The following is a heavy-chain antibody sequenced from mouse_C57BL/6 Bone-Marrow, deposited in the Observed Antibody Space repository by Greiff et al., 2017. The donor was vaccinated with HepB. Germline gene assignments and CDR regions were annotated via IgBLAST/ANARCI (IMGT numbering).Heavy chain of an antibody. CDR3: ARYPYSRSWYFDV. V-gene: IGHV1-81*01. CDR1: GYTFTSYG. CDR2: IYPRSGNT. Sequence: VHLVESGAELARPGASVKLSCKASGYTFTSYGISWVKQRTGQGLEWIGEIYPRSGNTYYNEKFKGKATLTADKSSSTAYMELRSLTSEDSAVYFCARYPYSRSWYFDVWGTGTTVTVSS. D-gene: IGHD1-1*01. J-gene: IGHJ1*03.